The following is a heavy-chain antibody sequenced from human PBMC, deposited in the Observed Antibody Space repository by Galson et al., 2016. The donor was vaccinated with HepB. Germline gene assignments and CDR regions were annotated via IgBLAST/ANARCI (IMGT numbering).Heavy chain of an antibody. CDR3: AKERFWSGYTYFDP. V-gene: IGHV3-23*01. D-gene: IGHD3-3*01. CDR2: IGGSGTYT. J-gene: IGHJ5*02. CDR1: GFAFSGFA. Sequence: SLRLSCAASGFAFSGFAMSWVRQAPGKGLEWVSSIGGSGTYTYYADSVKGRFTISRDNSQNTLFLHMNSLRDEDTALDYWAKERFWSGYTYFDPWGQGTLVTVSS.